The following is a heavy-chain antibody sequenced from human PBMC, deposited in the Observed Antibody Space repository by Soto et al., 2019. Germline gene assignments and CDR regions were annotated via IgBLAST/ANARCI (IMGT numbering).Heavy chain of an antibody. CDR2: ISAYNGNT. Sequence: ASXRVSGTASGYTFTSYGISWVRQAPGQGLEWMGWISAYNGNTNYAHKLQGRVTMTTDTSTSTAYMELRSLRSDDTAVYYCARDGSSIDYYYYGMDVWGQGTTVTVSS. J-gene: IGHJ6*02. CDR1: GYTFTSYG. V-gene: IGHV1-18*01. D-gene: IGHD6-13*01. CDR3: ARDGSSIDYYYYGMDV.